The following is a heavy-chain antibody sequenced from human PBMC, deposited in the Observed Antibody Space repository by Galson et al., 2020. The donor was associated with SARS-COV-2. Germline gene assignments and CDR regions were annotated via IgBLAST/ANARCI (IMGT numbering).Heavy chain of an antibody. V-gene: IGHV3-23*01. CDR2: ISSDT. J-gene: IGHJ4*02. Sequence: GESLKISCVASGFTFSWYPMAWVRQAPGKGLEWVSSISSDTQYADSVKGRFTISRDNSKNTLYLQMNSLRADDTAVYFCAKDAYGSYDYWGQGTLVTVSS. CDR1: GFTFSWYP. D-gene: IGHD3-10*01. CDR3: AKDAYGSYDY.